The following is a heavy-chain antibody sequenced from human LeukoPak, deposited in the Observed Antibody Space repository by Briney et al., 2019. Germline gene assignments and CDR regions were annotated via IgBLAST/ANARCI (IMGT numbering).Heavy chain of an antibody. Sequence: PGGSLRLSCAASGFTFSSYGMHWVRQAPGKGLEWVAVISYDGSNKYYADSVKGRFTISRDNSKNTLYLQMNSLRAEDTAVYYCAKVGEHGGGDYWGQGTLVTVSS. J-gene: IGHJ4*02. CDR2: ISYDGSNK. D-gene: IGHD3-3*01. V-gene: IGHV3-30*18. CDR1: GFTFSSYG. CDR3: AKVGEHGGGDY.